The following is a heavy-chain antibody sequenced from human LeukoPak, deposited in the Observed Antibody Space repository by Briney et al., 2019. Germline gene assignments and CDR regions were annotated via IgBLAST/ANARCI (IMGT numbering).Heavy chain of an antibody. CDR3: ARDITAAGLSPGAFDI. J-gene: IGHJ3*02. CDR2: INPNSGGT. V-gene: IGHV1-2*02. Sequence: ASVKVSCKASGYTFTGYYMHWVRQAPGQGLEWMGWINPNSGGTNYAQKFQGRVTMTRDTSISTVYMELSRLRSDDTAVYYCARDITAAGLSPGAFDIWGQGTMVTVSS. D-gene: IGHD6-13*01. CDR1: GYTFTGYY.